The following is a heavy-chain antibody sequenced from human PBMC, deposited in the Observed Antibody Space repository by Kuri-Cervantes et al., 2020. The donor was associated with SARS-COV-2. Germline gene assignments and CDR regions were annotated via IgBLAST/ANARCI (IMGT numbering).Heavy chain of an antibody. CDR1: GGSFSGYY. CDR2: IYSGGST. Sequence: GGSLRLSCAVYGGSFSGYYWSWIRQPPGKGLEWVSVIYSGGSTYYPGSVKRRLTISRENAKNSLYLQMNSLRAGDTAVYFCARDTPYCSSNTCSDFWGQGTLVTVSS. CDR3: ARDTPYCSSNTCSDF. J-gene: IGHJ4*02. V-gene: IGHV3-53*01. D-gene: IGHD2-2*01.